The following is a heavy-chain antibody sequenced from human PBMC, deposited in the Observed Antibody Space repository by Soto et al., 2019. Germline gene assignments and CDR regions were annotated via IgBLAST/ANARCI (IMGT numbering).Heavy chain of an antibody. Sequence: EVHLVESGGGLVQPGRSLRLSCAASGFTFDDFAMHWVRQVPGKGLEWVSSISWNSGNIVYADSVKGRFTISRDSAKNSLYLQRNSLRTEDTALYYCAKVAATSIFGYFDCWGQGTLSPSPQ. CDR3: AKVAATSIFGYFDC. CDR1: GFTFDDFA. D-gene: IGHD3-3*01. V-gene: IGHV3-9*01. J-gene: IGHJ4*02. CDR2: ISWNSGNI.